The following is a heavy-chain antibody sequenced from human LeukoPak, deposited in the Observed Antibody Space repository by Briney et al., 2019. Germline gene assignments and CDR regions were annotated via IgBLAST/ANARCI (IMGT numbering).Heavy chain of an antibody. CDR3: ADGIRDSSGWTFDY. J-gene: IGHJ4*02. CDR2: IYPGDSDT. V-gene: IGHV5-51*01. D-gene: IGHD6-19*01. CDR1: GYSFTIYW. Sequence: GESLKISCKGSGYSFTIYWSGLVRHMPGKCLELMGIIYPGDSDTRYSSSFQGQVTISDDKSISTAYLQWSSLKASDTFFFYAADGIRDSSGWTFDYWGQGTLVTVSS.